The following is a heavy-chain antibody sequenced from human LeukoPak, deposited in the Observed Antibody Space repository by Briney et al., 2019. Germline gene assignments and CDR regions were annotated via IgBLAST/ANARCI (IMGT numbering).Heavy chain of an antibody. CDR1: GGSFSGYY. V-gene: IGHV4-34*01. Sequence: PSETLSLTCAVYGGSFSGYYWSWIRQPPGKGLEWIGEINHSGSTNYNPSLKSRVTISVDTSKNQFSLKLSSVTAADMAVYYCARLPRAGYYYGMDVWGQGTTVTVSS. CDR3: ARLPRAGYYYGMDV. CDR2: INHSGST. J-gene: IGHJ6*02. D-gene: IGHD3-10*01.